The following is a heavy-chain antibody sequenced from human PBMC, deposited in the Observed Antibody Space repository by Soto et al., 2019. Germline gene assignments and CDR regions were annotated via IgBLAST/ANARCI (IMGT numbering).Heavy chain of an antibody. CDR1: GESLSGYY. Sequence: QVQLQQWGAGLLKPSETLSLTCAVYGESLSGYYRNWIRQSPGKGLEWIGEINYSGNTNYNPSLKSRVTISIDTSKNQFSLNMSSVTAADTAVYYCARTRNLDVWGQGTTVIVSS. J-gene: IGHJ6*02. V-gene: IGHV4-34*01. CDR2: INYSGNT. CDR3: ARTRNLDV. D-gene: IGHD1-1*01.